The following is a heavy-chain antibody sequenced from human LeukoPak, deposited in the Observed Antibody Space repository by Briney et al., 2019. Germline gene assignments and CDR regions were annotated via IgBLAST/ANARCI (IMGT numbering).Heavy chain of an antibody. CDR2: MNPNSGNT. V-gene: IGHV1-8*01. CDR1: GYTFTSYD. J-gene: IGHJ5*02. Sequence: GASVKGSCKASGYTFTSYDINKGGHATGQGVEWMGWMNPNSGNTGYAQKFQGRVTMTRNTSISTAYMELSSLRSEDTAVYYCARNLLLWFGESSSDCFDPWGQGTLVTVSS. D-gene: IGHD3-10*01. CDR3: ARNLLLWFGESSSDCFDP.